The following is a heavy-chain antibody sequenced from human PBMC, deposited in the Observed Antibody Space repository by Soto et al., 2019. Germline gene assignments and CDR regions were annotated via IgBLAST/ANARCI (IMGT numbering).Heavy chain of an antibody. D-gene: IGHD5-18*01. Sequence: QVQLVQSGAEVKKPGSSVKVSCKASGGTFSSYTISWVRQAPGQGLEWMGRIIPILGIANYAQKFQGRVTITADKSTSTGYMELSSLRSEDTAVYYWARGEMDDTAMGVDYWGQGTLVIVSS. CDR2: IIPILGIA. J-gene: IGHJ4*02. CDR3: ARGEMDDTAMGVDY. V-gene: IGHV1-69*02. CDR1: GGTFSSYT.